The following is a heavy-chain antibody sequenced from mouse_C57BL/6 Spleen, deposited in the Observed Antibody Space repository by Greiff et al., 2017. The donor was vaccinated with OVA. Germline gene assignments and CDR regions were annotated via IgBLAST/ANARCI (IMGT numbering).Heavy chain of an antibody. J-gene: IGHJ2*01. V-gene: IGHV2-2*01. CDR3: ARKRTGLDY. D-gene: IGHD4-1*01. CDR2: IWSGGST. CDR1: GFSLTSYG. Sequence: QVQLQQSGPGLVQPSQSLSITCTVSGFSLTSYGVHWVRQSPGKGLEWLGVIWSGGSTDYNAAFISRLSSSNDKYKSQVFFKMNSLQADYTAIYYCARKRTGLDYWGQGTTLTVSS.